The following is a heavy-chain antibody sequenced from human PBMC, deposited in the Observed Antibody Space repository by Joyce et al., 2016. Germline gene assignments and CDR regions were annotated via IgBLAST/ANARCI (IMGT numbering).Heavy chain of an antibody. CDR3: AKAVMYYYDSSGYYFDY. J-gene: IGHJ4*02. V-gene: IGHV3-23*01. CDR1: GFTFSSYA. D-gene: IGHD3-22*01. Sequence: EVQLLESGGGLVQPGGSLRLSCAASGFTFSSYAVTWVRQAPGKGLEWVSAICGSGGSTYYADSVKGRFTISRDNSKNTLYLQMNSLRAEDTAVYYCAKAVMYYYDSSGYYFDYWGQGTLVTVSS. CDR2: ICGSGGST.